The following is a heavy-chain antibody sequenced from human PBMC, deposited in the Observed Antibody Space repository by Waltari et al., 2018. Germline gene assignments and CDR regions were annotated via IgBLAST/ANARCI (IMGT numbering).Heavy chain of an antibody. Sequence: QVQLQESGPGLVKPSETLSLTCAVSGYSISSGYYWGWIRQPPGKGLEWIGSIYHSGSTYYNPSLKSRVTISVDTSKNQFSLKLSSVTAADTAVYYCARRAGSGYYYFDYWGQGTLVTVSS. V-gene: IGHV4-38-2*01. D-gene: IGHD3-3*01. J-gene: IGHJ4*02. CDR1: GYSISSGYY. CDR3: ARRAGSGYYYFDY. CDR2: IYHSGST.